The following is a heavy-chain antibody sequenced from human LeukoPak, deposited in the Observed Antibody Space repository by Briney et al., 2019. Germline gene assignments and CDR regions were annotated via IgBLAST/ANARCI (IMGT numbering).Heavy chain of an antibody. V-gene: IGHV1-2*02. D-gene: IGHD2-15*01. CDR1: GYTFTGYY. Sequence: GASVKVSCKASGYTFTGYYMHWVRQAPGQGLEWMGWINPNSGGTNYAQKFQGRVTMTRDTSISTAYMELSRLRSEDTAVYYCARDLKSSGSNFDYWGQGTLVTVSS. CDR3: ARDLKSSGSNFDY. CDR2: INPNSGGT. J-gene: IGHJ4*02.